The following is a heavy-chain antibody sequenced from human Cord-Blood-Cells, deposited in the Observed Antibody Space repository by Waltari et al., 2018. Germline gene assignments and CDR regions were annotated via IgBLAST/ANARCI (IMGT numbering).Heavy chain of an antibody. D-gene: IGHD6-13*01. CDR1: GGSFSCSY. CDR2: INHSGST. V-gene: IGHV4-34*01. J-gene: IGHJ5*02. Sequence: QVQLQQWGAGLLKPSETLSPTCAVYGGSFSCSYWSQIRQPPGKGLEWIGEINHSGSTNYNPALKSRVTISVDTSKNQFSLKLSSVTAADTAVYYCARALRSSSSWYGWFDPWGQGTLVTVSS. CDR3: ARALRSSSSWYGWFDP.